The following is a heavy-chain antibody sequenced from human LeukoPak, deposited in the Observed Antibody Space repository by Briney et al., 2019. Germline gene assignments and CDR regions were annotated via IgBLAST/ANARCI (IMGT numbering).Heavy chain of an antibody. D-gene: IGHD3-22*01. CDR2: IYSGDSDT. Sequence: GESLKISCKASGYRFTSYWIGWVRQMPGKGLEWVGIIYSGDSDTTYSPSFQGQVTISVDKSISTAYLQWSSLKASDTATYYCARRDSSNWDFDYWGQGTLVTVSS. CDR1: GYRFTSYW. V-gene: IGHV5-51*01. J-gene: IGHJ4*02. CDR3: ARRDSSNWDFDY.